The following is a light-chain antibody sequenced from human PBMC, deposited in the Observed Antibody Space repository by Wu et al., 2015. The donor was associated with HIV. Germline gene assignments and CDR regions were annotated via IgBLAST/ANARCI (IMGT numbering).Light chain of an antibody. V-gene: IGKV3-15*01. CDR3: QQYNNWPQT. J-gene: IGKJ1*01. CDR2: DAS. Sequence: EIVMTQSPVTLSVSPGESATLSCRASQTVKNNLAWSQQRPGQAPRLLIYDASTRATGIPARFSGRGSGTEFTLTISSMQSEGFAVYYCQQYNNWPQTFGQGTKVEI. CDR1: QTVKNN.